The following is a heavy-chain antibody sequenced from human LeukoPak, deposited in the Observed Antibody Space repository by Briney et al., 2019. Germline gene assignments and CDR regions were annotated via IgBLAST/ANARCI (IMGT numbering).Heavy chain of an antibody. CDR1: GFTFSSYA. D-gene: IGHD2-8*01. J-gene: IGHJ4*02. CDR3: ATLGYCTNGVCYSGGGFGY. Sequence: PGGSLRLSCAASGFTFSSYAMSWVRQAPGKGLEWVSAISGSGGSTYYADSVKGRFTISRDNSKNTLYLQMNSLRAEDTAVYYCATLGYCTNGVCYSGGGFGYWGQGTLVTVSS. V-gene: IGHV3-23*01. CDR2: ISGSGGST.